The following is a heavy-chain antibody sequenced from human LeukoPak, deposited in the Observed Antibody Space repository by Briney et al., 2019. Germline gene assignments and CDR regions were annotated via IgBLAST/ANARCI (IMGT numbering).Heavy chain of an antibody. V-gene: IGHV3-33*01. D-gene: IGHD3-3*01. CDR3: ARSRGITIFGVVSSFDY. J-gene: IGHJ4*02. Sequence: HAGGSLRLSCAASGFTFSSYGMHWVRQAPGKGLEWVAVIWYDGSNKYYADSVKGRFTISRDNSKNTLYLQMNSLRAEDTAVYYCARSRGITIFGVVSSFDYWGQGTLVTVSS. CDR1: GFTFSSYG. CDR2: IWYDGSNK.